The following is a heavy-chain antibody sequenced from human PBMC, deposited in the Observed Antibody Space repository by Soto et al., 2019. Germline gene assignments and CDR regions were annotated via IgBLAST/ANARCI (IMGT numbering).Heavy chain of an antibody. Sequence: SETLSLTCTVSGGSISSYFYIWVRQPPGKGLEWIGSVYYTGTTDYNPSLKSRVTISVDTSKTQFSLNLRSVTAADTAVYYCARDLAAVPKAFDYWGRGTLVTVSS. V-gene: IGHV4-59*01. D-gene: IGHD6-13*01. J-gene: IGHJ4*02. CDR1: GGSISSYF. CDR2: VYYTGTT. CDR3: ARDLAAVPKAFDY.